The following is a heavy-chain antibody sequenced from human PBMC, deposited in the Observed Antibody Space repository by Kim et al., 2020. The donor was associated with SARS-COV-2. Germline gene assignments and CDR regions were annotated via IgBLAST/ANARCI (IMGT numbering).Heavy chain of an antibody. Sequence: ASVKVSCKVSGYTLTELSMHWVRQAPGKGLEWMGGFDPEDGETIYAQKFQGRVTMTEDTSTDTAYMELSSLRSEDTAVYYCATAPGWDTAINLPYYYYGMDVWGQGTTVTVSS. CDR1: GYTLTELS. V-gene: IGHV1-24*01. D-gene: IGHD5-18*01. J-gene: IGHJ6*02. CDR2: FDPEDGET. CDR3: ATAPGWDTAINLPYYYYGMDV.